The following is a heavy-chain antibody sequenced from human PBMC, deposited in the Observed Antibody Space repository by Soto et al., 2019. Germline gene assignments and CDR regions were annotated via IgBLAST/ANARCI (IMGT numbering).Heavy chain of an antibody. CDR2: ISYDGTNQ. CDR3: AGGQYYFDY. CDR1: GFPFSSYG. D-gene: IGHD2-15*01. J-gene: IGHJ4*02. V-gene: IGHV3-30*03. Sequence: QVQLVESGGGVVQPGRSLRLSCAASGFPFSSYGMHWVRQAPGKGLDWVALISYDGTNQYYADSVKGRFTVSRDNSKNTRYLHMSSLRAEDTAVYYCAGGQYYFDYCGQGTRVSVSS.